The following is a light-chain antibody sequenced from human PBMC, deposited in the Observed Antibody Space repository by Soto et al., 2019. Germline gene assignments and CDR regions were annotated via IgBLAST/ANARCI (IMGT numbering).Light chain of an antibody. J-gene: IGLJ1*01. V-gene: IGLV1-40*01. CDR1: SSNIGTTYD. CDR3: QSYDSSLSAHYV. Sequence: QSVLTQPPSVSGAPGLRVTISCTGSSSNIGTTYDVQWYQQLPGTAPKLLIYGNSNRPSGVPVRFSGSKSGTSASLAITGLQADDEADYYCQSYDSSLSAHYVFGTGTKVTVL. CDR2: GNS.